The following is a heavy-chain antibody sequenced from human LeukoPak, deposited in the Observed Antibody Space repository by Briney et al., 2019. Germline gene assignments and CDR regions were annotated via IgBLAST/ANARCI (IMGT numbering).Heavy chain of an antibody. V-gene: IGHV1-69*13. CDR1: GGTFSSYA. CDR2: IIPISGTT. Sequence: SVKVSCKASGGTFSSYAISWVRQAPGQGLEWMGGIIPISGTTNYAQKFQGRVTITADESTSTAYMELSSLRSEDTAMYYCATYCSSANCYIWGYYFDYWGQGTLVTVSS. D-gene: IGHD2-2*01. CDR3: ATYCSSANCYIWGYYFDY. J-gene: IGHJ4*02.